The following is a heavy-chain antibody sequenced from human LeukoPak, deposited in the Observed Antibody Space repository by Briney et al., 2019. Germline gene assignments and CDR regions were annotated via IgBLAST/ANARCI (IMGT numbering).Heavy chain of an antibody. Sequence: SETLSLTCTVSGGSISSGSYYWSWIRQPAGKGLEWIGRIYISGSTNYNPSLKSRITISVDTSKNQFSLQLSSVTAADTAVYYCARANILVPGTGGSYYFDYWGQGTLVTVSS. CDR1: GGSISSGSYY. CDR3: ARANILVPGTGGSYYFDY. D-gene: IGHD6-19*01. J-gene: IGHJ4*02. CDR2: IYISGST. V-gene: IGHV4-61*02.